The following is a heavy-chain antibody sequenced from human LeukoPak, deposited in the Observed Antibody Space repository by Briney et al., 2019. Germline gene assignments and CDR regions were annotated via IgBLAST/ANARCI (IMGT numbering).Heavy chain of an antibody. CDR1: GGSISSYY. CDR2: ISYSGSP. Sequence: SETLSLTCTISGGSISSYYWSWIRQPPGKGLEWIAYISYSGSPNYNPSLRSRVTMSIDTSNEQLSLKLSSVTAADTAIYYCARQYYYDTDGYYGWFDPWGQGILVTVSS. D-gene: IGHD3-22*01. J-gene: IGHJ5*02. CDR3: ARQYYYDTDGYYGWFDP. V-gene: IGHV4-59*08.